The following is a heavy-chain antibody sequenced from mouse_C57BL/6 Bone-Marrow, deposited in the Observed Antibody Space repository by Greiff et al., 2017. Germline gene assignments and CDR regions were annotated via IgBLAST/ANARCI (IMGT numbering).Heavy chain of an antibody. CDR1: GYTFTSYW. Sequence: QVQLQQPGAELVRPGSSVKLSCKASGYTFTSYWMHWVKQRPIQGLEWIGNIDPSDSETHYNHKFKDKATLTVDKSSSTAYMQLSSLTSEDSAVYYCARSTTVVEDWFAFWGQGTLVTVSA. CDR2: IDPSDSET. CDR3: ARSTTVVEDWFAF. D-gene: IGHD1-1*01. J-gene: IGHJ3*01. V-gene: IGHV1-52*01.